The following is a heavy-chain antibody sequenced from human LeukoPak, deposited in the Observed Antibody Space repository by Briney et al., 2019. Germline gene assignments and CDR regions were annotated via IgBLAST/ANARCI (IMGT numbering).Heavy chain of an antibody. Sequence: SVKASCKASGGTFSSYAISWVRQAPGQGLEWMGGIIPIFGTANYAQKFQGRVTITTDESTSTAYMELSSLRSEDTAVYYCARGPQYQLLYLEDYYYYYMDVWGKGTTVTVSS. D-gene: IGHD2-2*02. CDR3: ARGPQYQLLYLEDYYYYYMDV. J-gene: IGHJ6*03. V-gene: IGHV1-69*05. CDR2: IIPIFGTA. CDR1: GGTFSSYA.